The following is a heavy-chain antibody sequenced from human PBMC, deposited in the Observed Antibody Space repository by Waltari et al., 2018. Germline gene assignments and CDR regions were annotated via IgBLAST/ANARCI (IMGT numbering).Heavy chain of an antibody. Sequence: QVQLVESGGGVVQPGGSLRLSCAASGFTFSSYGMPWVRQAPGTGLEWVAFIRYDGSNKYYADSVKGRFTISRDNSKNTLYLQMNSLRAEDTAVYYCAKDYKPRYSSGWYYYYYMDVWGKGTTVTVSS. V-gene: IGHV3-30*02. J-gene: IGHJ6*03. CDR1: GFTFSSYG. D-gene: IGHD6-19*01. CDR3: AKDYKPRYSSGWYYYYYMDV. CDR2: IRYDGSNK.